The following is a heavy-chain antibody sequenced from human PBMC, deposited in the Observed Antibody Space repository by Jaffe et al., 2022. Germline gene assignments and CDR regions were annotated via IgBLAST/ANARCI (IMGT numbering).Heavy chain of an antibody. CDR2: IKSKTDGGTT. CDR3: TCLMGYYYYMDV. CDR1: GFTFSNAW. D-gene: IGHD2-8*01. V-gene: IGHV3-15*01. J-gene: IGHJ6*03. Sequence: EVQLVESGGGLVKPGGSLRLSCAASGFTFSNAWMSWVRQAPGKGLEWVGRIKSKTDGGTTDYAAPVKGRFTISRDDSKNTLYLQMNSLKTEDTAVYYCTCLMGYYYYMDVWGKGTTVTVSS.